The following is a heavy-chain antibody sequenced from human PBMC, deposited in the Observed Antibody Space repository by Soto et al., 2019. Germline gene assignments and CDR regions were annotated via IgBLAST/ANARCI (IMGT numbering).Heavy chain of an antibody. J-gene: IGHJ4*02. CDR2: ISAYNGNT. V-gene: IGHV1-18*01. CDR3: ARVPRGIVLVPAEDVGQTITGTTGTFDY. CDR1: GYTLNTYG. Sequence: GASVKVSCKASGYTLNTYGISWVRQAPGQGLEWMGWISAYNGNTNYAQKLQGRVTMTTDTSTSTAYMELRSLRSDDTAVYYCARVPRGIVLVPAEDVGQTITGTTGTFDYWGQGTLVTVSS. D-gene: IGHD2-2*01.